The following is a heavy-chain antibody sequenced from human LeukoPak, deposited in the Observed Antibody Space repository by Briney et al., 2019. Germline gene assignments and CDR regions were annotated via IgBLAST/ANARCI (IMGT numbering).Heavy chain of an antibody. CDR2: IKQDGSEK. D-gene: IGHD5-24*01. V-gene: IGHV3-7*01. CDR3: ARDGFYKYYYYYGMDV. J-gene: IGHJ6*02. CDR1: GFTSSSYW. Sequence: GGSLRLSCAASGFTSSSYWMSWVREAPGEGLEWVANIKQDGSEKYYVDSVKGRFTISRDNAKNSLYLQMNSLRAEDTAVYYCARDGFYKYYYYYGMDVWGQGTTVTVSS.